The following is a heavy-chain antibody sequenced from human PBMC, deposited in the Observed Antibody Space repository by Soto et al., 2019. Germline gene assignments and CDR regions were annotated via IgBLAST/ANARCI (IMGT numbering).Heavy chain of an antibody. V-gene: IGHV1-69*01. Sequence: QVQLVQSGAEVKKPGSSVRVSCKASGGTLNSYTISWVRQAPGQGLEWMGGIIPVFGTTDYAQKFQGRVTITAAQSTGTAYLDLFSLRYEDTAIYYCSISNSYGRGDFWGQGTLVTVSS. D-gene: IGHD4-17*01. CDR2: IIPVFGTT. J-gene: IGHJ4*02. CDR3: SISNSYGRGDF. CDR1: GGTLNSYT.